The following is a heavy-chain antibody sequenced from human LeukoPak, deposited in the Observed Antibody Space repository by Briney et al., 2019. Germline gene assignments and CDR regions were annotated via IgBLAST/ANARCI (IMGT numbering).Heavy chain of an antibody. Sequence: SETLSLTCTVSGASINKYYWNWVRQPPGKGLEWIGYFFYSGSTRYNPSLKSRVTISGDMSNNQFSLKLSSVTAADTAVYYCASLEYYYDSSGYSETWGQGTLVTVSS. J-gene: IGHJ5*02. CDR3: ASLEYYYDSSGYSET. V-gene: IGHV4-59*08. D-gene: IGHD3-22*01. CDR2: FFYSGST. CDR1: GASINKYY.